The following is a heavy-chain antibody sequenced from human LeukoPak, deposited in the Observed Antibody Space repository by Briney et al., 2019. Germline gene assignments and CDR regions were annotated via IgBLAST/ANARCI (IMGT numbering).Heavy chain of an antibody. D-gene: IGHD6-6*01. Sequence: GGSLRLSCAASGFILSSNTMNWVRQAPGKGLEWGSSISSSGSYIYYADSVKGRFTISRDNTKNSLYLQMNSLRAEDTAVYYCARDGAARLFDFWGQGTLVTVSS. V-gene: IGHV3-21*06. CDR2: ISSSGSYI. CDR1: GFILSSNT. J-gene: IGHJ4*02. CDR3: ARDGAARLFDF.